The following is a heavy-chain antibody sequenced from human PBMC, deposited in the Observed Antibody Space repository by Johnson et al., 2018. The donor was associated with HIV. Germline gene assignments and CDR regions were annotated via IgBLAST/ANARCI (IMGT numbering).Heavy chain of an antibody. D-gene: IGHD3-16*01. Sequence: VLLVESGGGVVQPGRSLRLSCAASGFTFSSYWMSWVRQAPGKGLEWVANIKQDGSEKYYVDSVKGRFTISRDNAKNSLYLQMNSLRAEDTAVYYCAKVGDSPDAFDIWGQGTMVTVSS. V-gene: IGHV3-7*05. CDR2: IKQDGSEK. CDR1: GFTFSSYW. J-gene: IGHJ3*02. CDR3: AKVGDSPDAFDI.